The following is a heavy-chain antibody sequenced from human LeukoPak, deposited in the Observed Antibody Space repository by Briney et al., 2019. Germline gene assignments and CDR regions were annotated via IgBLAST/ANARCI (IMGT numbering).Heavy chain of an antibody. CDR2: ISYDGSNK. J-gene: IGHJ4*02. CDR3: ARRYFDY. V-gene: IGHV3-30*03. CDR1: GFTFSSYG. Sequence: GRSLRLSCAASGFTFSSYGMHWVRQAPGKGLEWVAVISYDGSNKYYADSVKGRFTISRDNSKNTLYLQMNSLRAEDTAVYYCARRYFDYWGQGTLVTVSS.